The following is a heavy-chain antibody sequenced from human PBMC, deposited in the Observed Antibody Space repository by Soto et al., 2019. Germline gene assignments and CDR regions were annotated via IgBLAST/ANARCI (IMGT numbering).Heavy chain of an antibody. V-gene: IGHV4-4*07. J-gene: IGHJ3*02. CDR2: MYTNGRT. Sequence: PSETLSITCTVSGASISTYSWSWIRQSAGKGLEWIGHMYTNGRTNYIPSLKSRITMSVDTSKNQFSLNLKFVTAADTAVYFCAKDQSGAADIWGQGTMVTVSS. D-gene: IGHD1-26*01. CDR1: GASISTYS. CDR3: AKDQSGAADI.